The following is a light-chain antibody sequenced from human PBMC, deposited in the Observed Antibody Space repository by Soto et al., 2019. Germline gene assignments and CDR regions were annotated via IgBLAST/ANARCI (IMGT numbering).Light chain of an antibody. V-gene: IGLV6-57*04. CDR2: EDN. CDR1: SGSIASNS. CDR3: QSYDTSNVV. Sequence: NFMLTQPHSVSESPGKTVTISCPRSSGSIASNSVQWYQQRPGSAPTTVIYEDNQRPSGVPDRFSGSTDGSSNSASLTISGLQTEDEADYYCQSYDTSNVVFGGGTKLTVL. J-gene: IGLJ2*01.